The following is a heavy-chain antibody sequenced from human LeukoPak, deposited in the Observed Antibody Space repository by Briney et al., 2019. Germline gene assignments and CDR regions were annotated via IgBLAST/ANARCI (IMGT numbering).Heavy chain of an antibody. V-gene: IGHV3-7*03. CDR1: GFALSSHW. J-gene: IGHJ6*02. CDR2: VNRDGSET. Sequence: GGSLRLSCAASGFALSSHWMTWVRQVPGRGSEWVANVNRDGSETYYLDSVKGRFTISKDNAKNSLYLQMDSLRAEDTALYHCARNNGMDVWGQGTTVIVSS. CDR3: ARNNGMDV.